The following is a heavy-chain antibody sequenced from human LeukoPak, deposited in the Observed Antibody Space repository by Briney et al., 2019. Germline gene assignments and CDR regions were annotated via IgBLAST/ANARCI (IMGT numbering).Heavy chain of an antibody. CDR3: ARLKRGYRWYDVGYFDS. D-gene: IGHD1-1*01. J-gene: IGHJ4*02. CDR2: IYTSGST. V-gene: IGHV4-4*09. CDR1: GGSISSNY. Sequence: SETLSLTCTISGGSISSNYWSWIRQPPGKRLEWIGYIYTSGSTNYNPSLKSRVTISVDTSKNQFSLKLNSVTAADTAVYFCARLKRGYRWYDVGYFDSWGQGTLVTVSS.